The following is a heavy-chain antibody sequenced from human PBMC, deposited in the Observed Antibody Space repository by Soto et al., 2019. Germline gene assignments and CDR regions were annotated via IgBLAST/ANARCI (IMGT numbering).Heavy chain of an antibody. CDR3: AREGGGYCSGGSCDYYYYYYMDV. V-gene: IGHV3-21*01. J-gene: IGHJ6*03. CDR1: GFTFSSYS. D-gene: IGHD2-15*01. Sequence: EVQLVESGGGLVKPGGSLRLSCAASGFTFSSYSMNWVRQAPGKGLEWVSSISSSSSYIYYADSVKGRFTISRDNAKNSLYQQMNSLRAEDTAVYYCAREGGGYCSGGSCDYYYYYYMDVWGKGTTVTVSS. CDR2: ISSSSSYI.